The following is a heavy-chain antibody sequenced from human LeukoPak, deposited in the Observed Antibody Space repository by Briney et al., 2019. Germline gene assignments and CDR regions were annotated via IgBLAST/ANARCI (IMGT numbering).Heavy chain of an antibody. D-gene: IGHD3-9*01. J-gene: IGHJ4*02. Sequence: SETLSLTCAVSGYFISSGNYWGWIRQPPGKGLEWIGSIYHSGSTYYNPSLKSRVTISVDTSKNQFSLKLNSVTATDTAVYYCARVSSDWFYFHSWGQGTLVTASS. CDR2: IYHSGST. CDR3: ARVSSDWFYFHS. V-gene: IGHV4-38-2*01. CDR1: GYFISSGNY.